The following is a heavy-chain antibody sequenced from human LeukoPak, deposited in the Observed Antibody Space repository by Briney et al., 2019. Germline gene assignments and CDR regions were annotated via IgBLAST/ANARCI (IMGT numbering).Heavy chain of an antibody. V-gene: IGHV3-53*01. CDR2: VYSGGDK. Sequence: GGSLRLSCAASEFSIRLNYMTWVRQAPGKGLEWVSIVYSGGDKYYADSVKGRFTISRDDSKNTLYLQMSSLRGEDTAIYYCARAWDFVVGAFDLWGQGTMVTVSS. D-gene: IGHD2-2*01. CDR1: EFSIRLNY. CDR3: ARAWDFVVGAFDL. J-gene: IGHJ3*01.